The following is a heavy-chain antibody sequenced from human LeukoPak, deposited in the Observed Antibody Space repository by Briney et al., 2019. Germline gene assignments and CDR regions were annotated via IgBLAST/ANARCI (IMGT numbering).Heavy chain of an antibody. D-gene: IGHD4-17*01. CDR3: ARDSVTTLDYYYYYYIDV. CDR2: IYYSGST. V-gene: IGHV4-39*02. Sequence: SETLSLTCTVSGASISSTTYYWGWIRQPPRKGLEWIASIYYSGSTYYNPSLKSRVTISVDTSKNQFSLKLSSVTAADTAVYYCARDSVTTLDYYYYYYIDVWGKGTTVTISS. J-gene: IGHJ6*03. CDR1: GASISSTTYY.